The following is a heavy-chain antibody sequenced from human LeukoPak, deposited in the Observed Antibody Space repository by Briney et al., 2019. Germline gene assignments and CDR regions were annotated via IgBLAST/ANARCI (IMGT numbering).Heavy chain of an antibody. V-gene: IGHV4-61*02. CDR1: GGSISSGRYY. J-gene: IGHJ4*02. CDR3: ASSGDGYNYYFDY. D-gene: IGHD5-24*01. Sequence: SETLSLTCTVSGGSISSGRYYWSWIRQPAGKGLEWIGRIYTSGSTNYNPSLKSRVTISVDTSKNQFSLKLSSVTAADTAVYYCASSGDGYNYYFDYWGQGTLVTVSS. CDR2: IYTSGST.